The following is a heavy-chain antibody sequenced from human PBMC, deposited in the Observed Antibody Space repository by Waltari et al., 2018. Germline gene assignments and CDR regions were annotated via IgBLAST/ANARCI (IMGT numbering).Heavy chain of an antibody. CDR1: GDSISSGDYY. D-gene: IGHD6-6*01. V-gene: IGHV4-30-4*08. CDR3: ARESRIAAVRGPFDY. CDR2: IYYSGST. Sequence: QVQLQESGPGLVKPSQTLSLTCTVSGDSISSGDYYWSWIRQPPGKGLEWIGYIYYSGSTYYNPSLKSRVTISVDTSKNQFSLKLSSVTAADTAVYYCARESRIAAVRGPFDYWGQGTLVTVSS. J-gene: IGHJ4*02.